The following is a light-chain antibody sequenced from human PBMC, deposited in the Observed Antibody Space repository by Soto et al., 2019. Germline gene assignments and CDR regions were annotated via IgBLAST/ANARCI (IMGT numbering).Light chain of an antibody. Sequence: EIVLIQSPATLSLSPGERATLSCRASQSVSSNLAWYQQNLGQAPRLLIFDASSRAAGIPARFSGSGSGTDFTLTISSLDPEDFAVYYGQQHSNWPLTFGGGTKVEIK. V-gene: IGKV3-11*01. CDR1: QSVSSN. CDR3: QQHSNWPLT. CDR2: DAS. J-gene: IGKJ4*01.